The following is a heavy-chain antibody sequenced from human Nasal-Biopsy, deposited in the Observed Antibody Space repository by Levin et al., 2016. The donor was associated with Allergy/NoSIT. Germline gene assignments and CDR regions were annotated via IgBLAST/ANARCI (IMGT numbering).Heavy chain of an antibody. D-gene: IGHD3-10*01. J-gene: IGHJ6*02. CDR2: TYFRSKWYY. CDR1: GDSISKNSAA. V-gene: IGHV6-1*01. CDR3: ARAGSFYDAIGYYGLDV. Sequence: SCVISGDSISKNSAAWNWVRQSPSRGLEWLGRTYFRSKWYYDYAGTVKSRVTISADTSKNQVYLQVTSVTPEDTAIYYCARAGSFYDAIGYYGLDVWGQGTTVTVSS.